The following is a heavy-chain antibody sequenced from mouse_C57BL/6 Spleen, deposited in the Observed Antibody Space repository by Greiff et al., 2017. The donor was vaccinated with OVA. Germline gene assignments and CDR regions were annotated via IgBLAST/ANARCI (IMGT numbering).Heavy chain of an antibody. CDR2: IYPGDGDT. Sequence: QVQLKQSGPELVKPGASVKISCKASGYAFSSSWMNWVKQRPGKGLEWIGRIYPGDGDTNYNGKFKGKATLTADKSSSTAYMQLSSLTSEDSEVYFCARAVYYSNYVDYWGQGTTLTVSS. J-gene: IGHJ2*01. D-gene: IGHD2-5*01. CDR1: GYAFSSSW. CDR3: ARAVYYSNYVDY. V-gene: IGHV1-82*01.